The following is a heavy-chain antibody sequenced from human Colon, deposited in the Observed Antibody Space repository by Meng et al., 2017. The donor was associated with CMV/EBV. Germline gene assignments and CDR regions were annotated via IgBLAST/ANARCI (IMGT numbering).Heavy chain of an antibody. CDR1: GFTFDDYA. V-gene: IGHV3-9*01. Sequence: GGSLRFSCAASGFTFDDYAMHWVRQAPGKGLEWVSGISWNSGSIGYADSVKGRFTISRDNAKNSLYLQMNSLRAEDTALYYCAKGGGYYTDDAFDIWGQGTMVTVSS. CDR3: AKGGGYYTDDAFDI. CDR2: ISWNSGSI. J-gene: IGHJ3*02. D-gene: IGHD3-3*01.